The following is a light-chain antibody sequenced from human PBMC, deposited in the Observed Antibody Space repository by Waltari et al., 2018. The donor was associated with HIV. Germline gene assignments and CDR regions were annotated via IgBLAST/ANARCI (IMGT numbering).Light chain of an antibody. J-gene: IGLJ2*01. CDR3: QSYDTTNHLI. CDR1: TGTIPSNS. CDR2: EDT. V-gene: IGLV6-57*04. Sequence: FMLTQPHSMSASPGTTVTSSCTLRTGTIPSNSAQSYPQRPGGAPTTVVFEDTQRPSGVPERFSGSIDSSSNSASLTISGLKTEDEADYYCQSYDTTNHLIFGGGTKVTVL.